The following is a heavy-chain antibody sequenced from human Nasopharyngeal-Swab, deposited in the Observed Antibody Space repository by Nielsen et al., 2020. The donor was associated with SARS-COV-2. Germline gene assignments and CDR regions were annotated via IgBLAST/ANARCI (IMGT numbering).Heavy chain of an antibody. V-gene: IGHV1-18*01. D-gene: IGHD5-12*01. Sequence: ASVKVSCKASGYTFTSYGISWVRQAPGQGLEWMGWISAYNGNTNYAQKLQGRVTMTTDTSTSTAYMELRSLRSDDTAAYYCARGGYLEVPLIGMDVWGQGTTVTVSS. CDR1: GYTFTSYG. J-gene: IGHJ6*02. CDR3: ARGGYLEVPLIGMDV. CDR2: ISAYNGNT.